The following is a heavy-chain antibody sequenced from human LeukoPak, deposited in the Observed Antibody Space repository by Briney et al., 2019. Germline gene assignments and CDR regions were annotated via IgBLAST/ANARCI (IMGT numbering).Heavy chain of an antibody. J-gene: IGHJ4*02. Sequence: ASVKVSCKASGYTFSNCAIHWVRQAPGQRLEWMGRINAGNGNRKYSQRFQGRVTITRDTSASTAYMELSSLRSEDTAVYYCATVVGSSGVDYWGQGTLVTVSS. D-gene: IGHD1-26*01. CDR2: INAGNGNR. CDR1: GYTFSNCA. V-gene: IGHV1-3*01. CDR3: ATVVGSSGVDY.